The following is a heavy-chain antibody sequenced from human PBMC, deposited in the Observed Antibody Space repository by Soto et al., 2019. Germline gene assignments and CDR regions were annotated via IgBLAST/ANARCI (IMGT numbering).Heavy chain of an antibody. D-gene: IGHD6-6*01. J-gene: IGHJ4*02. CDR2: INHSGST. CDR3: ARTSRFAY. Sequence: SETLSLTCAVYGGSFSDYYWSWIRQPPGKGLEWIGEINHSGSTNYNPSLKSRVTISVDPSKSQFSLRLSSVTAADTAVYYCARTSRFAYWGQGTLVTVSS. CDR1: GGSFSDYY. V-gene: IGHV4-34*01.